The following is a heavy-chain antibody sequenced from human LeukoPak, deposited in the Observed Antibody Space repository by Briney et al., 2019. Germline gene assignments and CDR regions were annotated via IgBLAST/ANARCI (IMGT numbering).Heavy chain of an antibody. CDR3: AKDSNEFGDSYPDY. CDR2: IWNDGSHK. V-gene: IGHV3-33*06. J-gene: IGHJ4*02. Sequence: GGSLRLSCAASGFTLSNFGVHWVRQAPGKGPEWVAVIWNDGSHKYYSDSVKGRFTISRDNSKNTVYLQMNSLRAEDTAVYYCAKDSNEFGDSYPDYWGQGTLVTVSS. D-gene: IGHD3-10*01. CDR1: GFTLSNFG.